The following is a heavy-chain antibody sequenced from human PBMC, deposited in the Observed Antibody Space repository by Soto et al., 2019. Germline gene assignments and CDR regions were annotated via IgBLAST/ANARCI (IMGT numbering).Heavy chain of an antibody. CDR3: ASQISTSSSPLGY. Sequence: QVQLQQWGAGLLKPSETLSLTCAVYGGSFSGYYWSWIRQPPGKGLEWIGEINHSGSTNYNPSLKSRVTISVDTSKSQFSLKLSSVTAADTAVYYCASQISTSSSPLGYWGQGTLVTVSS. CDR1: GGSFSGYY. J-gene: IGHJ4*02. D-gene: IGHD6-6*01. V-gene: IGHV4-34*01. CDR2: INHSGST.